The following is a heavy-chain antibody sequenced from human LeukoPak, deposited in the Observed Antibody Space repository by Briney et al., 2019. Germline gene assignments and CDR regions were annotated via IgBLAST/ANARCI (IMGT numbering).Heavy chain of an antibody. Sequence: ASVKVSCKASGYTFTGYYMHWVRQAPGQGLEWRGWINPNSGGTNYAQKFQGRVTMTRDTSISTAYMELSRLRSDDTAVYYCARSHPYYYDSSGYYYPFGLDYWGQGTLVTVSS. CDR2: INPNSGGT. V-gene: IGHV1-2*02. D-gene: IGHD3-22*01. CDR1: GYTFTGYY. CDR3: ARSHPYYYDSSGYYYPFGLDY. J-gene: IGHJ4*02.